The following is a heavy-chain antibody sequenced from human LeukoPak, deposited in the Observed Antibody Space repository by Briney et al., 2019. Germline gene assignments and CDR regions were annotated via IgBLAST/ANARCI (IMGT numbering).Heavy chain of an antibody. Sequence: SETLSLTCAVSGGSISSGGYSWSWIRQPPGKGLEWIGYIYHSGSTYYNPSLKSRVTISVDRSKNQFSLKLSSVTAADTAVYYCARGGERQWLAYYYYYYGMDVWGQGTTVTVSS. CDR2: IYHSGST. D-gene: IGHD6-19*01. J-gene: IGHJ6*02. CDR1: GGSISSGGYS. CDR3: ARGGERQWLAYYYYYYGMDV. V-gene: IGHV4-30-2*01.